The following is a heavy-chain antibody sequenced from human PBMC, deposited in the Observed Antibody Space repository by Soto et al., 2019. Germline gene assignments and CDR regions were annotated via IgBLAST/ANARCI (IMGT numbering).Heavy chain of an antibody. V-gene: IGHV1-24*01. D-gene: IGHD6-19*01. J-gene: IGHJ3*02. Sequence: ASVKVSCKVSGYTLTELSMHWVRQAPGKGLEWMGGFDPEDGETIYAQKFQGRVTMTEDTSTDTAYMELSSLRSEDTALYYCATVGQWLVPYDAFDIWGQGTMVTVSS. CDR3: ATVGQWLVPYDAFDI. CDR2: FDPEDGET. CDR1: GYTLTELS.